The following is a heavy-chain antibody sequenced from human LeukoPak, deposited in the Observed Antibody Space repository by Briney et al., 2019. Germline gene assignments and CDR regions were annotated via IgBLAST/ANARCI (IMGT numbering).Heavy chain of an antibody. Sequence: GESLKISCKGSGYSFTAYWIGWVRQMPGKGLEWMGIIYPGDSDTRYSPSFQGQVTISADESITTVYLQWNSLKASDTAMYYCARLVSPYYYYMDVWGKGTTVTVSS. CDR3: ARLVSPYYYYMDV. V-gene: IGHV5-51*01. D-gene: IGHD3-10*01. CDR2: IYPGDSDT. J-gene: IGHJ6*03. CDR1: GYSFTAYW.